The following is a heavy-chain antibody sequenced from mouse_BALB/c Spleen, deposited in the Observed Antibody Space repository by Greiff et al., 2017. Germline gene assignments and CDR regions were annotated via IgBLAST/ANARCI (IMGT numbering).Heavy chain of an antibody. J-gene: IGHJ1*01. CDR3: ARCLLRGDYWYFDV. CDR2: ISTYYGDA. CDR1: GYTFTDYA. Sequence: QVQLQQSGAELVRPGVSVKISCKGSGYTFTDYAMHWVKQSHAKSLEWIGVISTYYGDASYNQKFKGKATMTVDKSSSTAYMELARLTSEDSAIYYCARCLLRGDYWYFDVWGAGTTVTVSA. V-gene: IGHV1S137*01. D-gene: IGHD1-1*01.